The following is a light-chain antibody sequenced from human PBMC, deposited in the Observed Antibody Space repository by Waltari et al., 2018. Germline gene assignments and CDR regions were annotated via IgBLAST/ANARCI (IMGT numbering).Light chain of an antibody. J-gene: IGKJ2*01. CDR1: QRVLYSSNNKNY. CDR3: QQYYSPPHT. V-gene: IGKV4-1*01. CDR2: WAS. Sequence: DIVMTQSPDSLAVSLGERATINCKSSQRVLYSSNNKNYLAWYKQKPGQPPKLLIYWASTRESGVPDRFSGSGSGTDFTLTISSLQAEDVAVYYCQQYYSPPHTFGQGTKLEIK.